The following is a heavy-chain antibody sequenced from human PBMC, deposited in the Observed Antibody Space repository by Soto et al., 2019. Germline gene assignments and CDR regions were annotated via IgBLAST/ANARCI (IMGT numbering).Heavy chain of an antibody. D-gene: IGHD3-10*01. CDR3: ARWFTYGNFDYFDY. CDR1: GFSFSNYW. J-gene: IGHJ4*02. CDR2: IKEDGSET. Sequence: GGSLRLSCAASGFSFSNYWMSWVRQAPGEGLEWVANIKEDGSETYYVDSVKGRLTISRDNAKNTLYLQMNSLRAEDTALYYCARWFTYGNFDYFDYWGQGTQVTVSS. V-gene: IGHV3-7*01.